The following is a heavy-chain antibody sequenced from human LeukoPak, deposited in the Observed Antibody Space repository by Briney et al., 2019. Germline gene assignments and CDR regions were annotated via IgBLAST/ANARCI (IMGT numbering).Heavy chain of an antibody. Sequence: GGTLRLSCAASGFTFSSYAMSWVRQAPGKGLEWVSAISGSGGSTYYADSVKGRFTISRDNSKNTLYLQMNSLRAEDTAVYYCAKDQDSYGYVTLGDIWGQGTMVTVSS. CDR1: GFTFSSYA. CDR2: ISGSGGST. CDR3: AKDQDSYGYVTLGDI. D-gene: IGHD5-18*01. V-gene: IGHV3-23*01. J-gene: IGHJ3*02.